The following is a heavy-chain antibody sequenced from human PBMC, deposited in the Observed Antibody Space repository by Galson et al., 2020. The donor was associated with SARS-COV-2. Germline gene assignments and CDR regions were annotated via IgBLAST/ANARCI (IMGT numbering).Heavy chain of an antibody. V-gene: IGHV3-64D*09. Sequence: SCSASGFAFSDYAMHWVRQAPGKGLQYVSALSSTGGTSFYADSVSGRFTMSRDNSKNTFYLQMTGLRVEDTALYYCLAYSSTRHNYWGQGTLVTVSS. D-gene: IGHD6-19*01. CDR1: GFAFSDYA. CDR3: LAYSSTRHNY. J-gene: IGHJ4*02. CDR2: LSSTGGTS.